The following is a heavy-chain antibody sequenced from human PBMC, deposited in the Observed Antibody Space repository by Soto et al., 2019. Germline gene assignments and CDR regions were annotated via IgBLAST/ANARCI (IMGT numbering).Heavy chain of an antibody. J-gene: IGHJ4*02. CDR2: ISFDGKNR. CDR3: AKRGGVVGGSEHPFFEY. Sequence: QVQLVESGGGVVQPGKSLRLSCAASGFIFSNYGMHLVRQAPGKGLEWVALISFDGKNRNYADSVKGRFTIYRDNPKNTLYLEMNSLRPEDTAFYYCAKRGGVVGGSEHPFFEYWGQGTLVTVSS. CDR1: GFIFSNYG. V-gene: IGHV3-30*18. D-gene: IGHD2-15*01.